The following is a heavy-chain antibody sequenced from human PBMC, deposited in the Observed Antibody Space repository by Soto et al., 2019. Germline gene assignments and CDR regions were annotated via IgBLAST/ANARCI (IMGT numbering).Heavy chain of an antibody. CDR3: ARVVVQRPSYNWFDP. CDR1: GGSITSGDYY. Sequence: SDTLSLTCTVSGGSITSGDYYWSWIRQPPGKGLEWIGHIYYSGSTYYNPFLKSRVIISVDKSKNQFSLKLNSVTAADTAVYYCARVVVQRPSYNWFDPWGQGTLVTVSS. D-gene: IGHD2-21*01. CDR2: IYYSGST. V-gene: IGHV4-30-4*02. J-gene: IGHJ5*02.